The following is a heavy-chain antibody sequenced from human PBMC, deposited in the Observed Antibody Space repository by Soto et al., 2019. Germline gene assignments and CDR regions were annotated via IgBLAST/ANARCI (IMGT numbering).Heavy chain of an antibody. CDR1: GFTFSNAR. CDR2: IRSETDGGTI. CDR3: TTAHPRGPDY. Sequence: EVQLVESGGGLVKPGESLRLSCAAYGFTFSNARMNWVRQAPGKGLEWVGHIRSETDGGTIVYPAPVKGRFIISRDDSINTLYLQMNNLKTEDTADYYCTTAHPRGPDYWGQGTLVTVSS. V-gene: IGHV3-15*01. J-gene: IGHJ4*02.